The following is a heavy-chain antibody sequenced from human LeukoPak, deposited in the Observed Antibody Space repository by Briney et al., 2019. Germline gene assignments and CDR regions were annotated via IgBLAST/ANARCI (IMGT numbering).Heavy chain of an antibody. CDR1: GGTFSSYA. CDR3: ARGGRYSSGLYNWFDP. D-gene: IGHD6-19*01. V-gene: IGHV1-69*04. J-gene: IGHJ5*02. CDR2: IIPILGIA. Sequence: GASVKVSCKASGGTFSSYAISWVRQAPGQGLEWMGRIIPILGIANYAQKFQGRVTITADKSTSTAYMELSSLRSEDTAVYYCARGGRYSSGLYNWFDPWGQGTLVTVSS.